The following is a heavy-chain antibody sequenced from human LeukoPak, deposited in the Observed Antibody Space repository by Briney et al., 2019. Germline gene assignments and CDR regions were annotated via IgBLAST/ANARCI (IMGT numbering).Heavy chain of an antibody. CDR1: GGTFSSYA. Sequence: SVKVSCKASGGTFSSYAISWVRQAPGQGLEWMGGIIPIFGTANYAQKFQGRVTITTDESTSTAYMELSSLRSEDTAVYYCASGGGDIVVVPAAPKYYYDSSGYYYDAFDIWGQGTMVTVSS. CDR3: ASGGGDIVVVPAAPKYYYDSSGYYYDAFDI. D-gene: IGHD3-22*01. J-gene: IGHJ3*02. CDR2: IIPIFGTA. V-gene: IGHV1-69*05.